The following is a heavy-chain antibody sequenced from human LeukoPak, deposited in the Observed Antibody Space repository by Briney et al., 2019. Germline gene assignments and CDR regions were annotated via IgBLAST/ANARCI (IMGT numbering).Heavy chain of an antibody. CDR2: IYYSGST. Sequence: SQTLSLTCTVSGGSISSGDYYWSWIRQPPGKGLEWIGYIYYSGSTYYNPSLKSRVTISVDTSKNQFSLKLSSVTAADTPVYYCARNVVVPAAPGWVDPWGQGTLVTVSS. CDR3: ARNVVVPAAPGWVDP. V-gene: IGHV4-30-4*08. J-gene: IGHJ5*02. D-gene: IGHD2-2*01. CDR1: GGSISSGDYY.